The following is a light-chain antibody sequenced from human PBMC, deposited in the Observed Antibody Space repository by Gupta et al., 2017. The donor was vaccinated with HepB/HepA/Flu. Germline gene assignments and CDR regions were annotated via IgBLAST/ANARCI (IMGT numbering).Light chain of an antibody. V-gene: IGKV3-11*01. CDR1: QSVSSY. CDR3: QQRSNWPRT. Sequence: EIVLTHSPATLSLSPGERATLSCRASQSVSSYLGWYQQKPGQAPRLLIYDASNRATGIPARFSGSGSGTDFTLTSSSLEPEDFAVYYCQQRSNWPRTFGQGTKVEIK. J-gene: IGKJ1*01. CDR2: DAS.